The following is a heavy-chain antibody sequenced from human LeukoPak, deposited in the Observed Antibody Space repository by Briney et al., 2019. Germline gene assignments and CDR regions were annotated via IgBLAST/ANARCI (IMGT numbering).Heavy chain of an antibody. CDR3: AREARSYYDSSGYPYYFDY. J-gene: IGHJ4*02. CDR2: INWNGGST. CDR1: GFTFDDYG. V-gene: IGHV3-20*04. D-gene: IGHD3-22*01. Sequence: GGSLRLSCAASGFTFDDYGMSWVRQAPGKGLEWVSGINWNGGSTGYADSVKGRFTISRDNAKNSLYLQMNSLRAEDTALYYCAREARSYYDSSGYPYYFDYWGQGTLVTVSS.